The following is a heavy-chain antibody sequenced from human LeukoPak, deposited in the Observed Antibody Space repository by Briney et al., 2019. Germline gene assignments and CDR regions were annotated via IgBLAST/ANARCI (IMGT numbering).Heavy chain of an antibody. J-gene: IGHJ4*02. V-gene: IGHV4-59*08. CDR1: GGSISSYY. Sequence: ASETLSLTCTVSGGSISSYYWSWIRQPPGKGLEWIGYIYYSGSTNYNPSLKSRVTISVDTSKNQFSLKLSSVTAADTAVYYCARHRYYDSSGYVYFDYWGQGTLVTVSS. CDR3: ARHRYYDSSGYVYFDY. CDR2: IYYSGST. D-gene: IGHD3-22*01.